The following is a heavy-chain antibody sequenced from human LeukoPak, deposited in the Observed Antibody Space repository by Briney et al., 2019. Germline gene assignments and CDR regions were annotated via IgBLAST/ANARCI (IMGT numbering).Heavy chain of an antibody. Sequence: GGSLRLSCAASGLTFSSYAMSWVRQAPGKGLEWVSAISGGGNNTYYADSVKGRFTISRDNSKNTLYLQMNSLRAEDTAVYYCARDQAITMVRGVIINGSPEFDYWGQGTLVTVSS. D-gene: IGHD3-10*01. J-gene: IGHJ4*02. CDR2: ISGGGNNT. CDR3: ARDQAITMVRGVIINGSPEFDY. CDR1: GLTFSSYA. V-gene: IGHV3-23*01.